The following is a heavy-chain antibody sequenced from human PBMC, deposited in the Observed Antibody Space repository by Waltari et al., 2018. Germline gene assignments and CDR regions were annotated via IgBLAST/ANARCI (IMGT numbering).Heavy chain of an antibody. Sequence: QVQLQESGQGLVKPSGTLSLTCAVSGDSISGTYWWSWVRQSPEKGLEWIGQVYHSGKPHYNPSLQSRVTISVDKPKNQFSLNLNSVTAADTAVYYCAGDRAIGLFFDYWGRGTLVTVSS. D-gene: IGHD2-2*01. V-gene: IGHV4-4*02. CDR3: AGDRAIGLFFDY. CDR1: GDSISGTYW. J-gene: IGHJ4*02. CDR2: VYHSGKP.